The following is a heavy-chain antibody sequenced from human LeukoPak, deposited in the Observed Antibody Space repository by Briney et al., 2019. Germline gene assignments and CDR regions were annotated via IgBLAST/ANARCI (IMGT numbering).Heavy chain of an antibody. V-gene: IGHV1-69*04. Sequence: GASVKVSCEASGYTFTSHGISWVRQAPGQGLEWMGRIIPILGIANYAQKFQGRVTITADKSTSTAYMELSSLRSEDTAVYYCARDRIDYYDSSGSFFDYWGQGTLVTVSS. D-gene: IGHD3-22*01. CDR3: ARDRIDYYDSSGSFFDY. J-gene: IGHJ4*02. CDR2: IIPILGIA. CDR1: GYTFTSHG.